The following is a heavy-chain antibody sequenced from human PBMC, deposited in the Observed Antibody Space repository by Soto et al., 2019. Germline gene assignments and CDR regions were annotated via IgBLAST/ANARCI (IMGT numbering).Heavy chain of an antibody. V-gene: IGHV4-30-4*01. CDR2: IYYSGST. J-gene: IGHJ4*02. CDR3: ARDNYGDTYDSDY. Sequence: QVQLQESGPGLVKPSQTLSLTCTVCGVSISSEAYYWGRVRHPPGKGLKWIGYIYYSGSTYYNTSLRRRLTIPADTSKNQLSLKLSSVTATDTAVKYCARDNYGDTYDSDYWGQGTLVTVS. CDR1: GVSISSEAYY. D-gene: IGHD4-17*01.